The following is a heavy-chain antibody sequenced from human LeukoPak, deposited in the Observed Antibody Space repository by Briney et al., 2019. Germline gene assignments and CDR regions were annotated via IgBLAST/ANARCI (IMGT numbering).Heavy chain of an antibody. J-gene: IGHJ4*02. Sequence: GGSLRLSCAASGFTLSGYSMNWVRQAPGKWLEWVSSISSSISYIYYADSVKGRFTISRDNSKNTLYLQMNSLRAEDTAVYYCARDYYDSSGYSDYWGQGTLVTVSS. CDR2: ISSSISYI. V-gene: IGHV3-21*01. CDR3: ARDYYDSSGYSDY. CDR1: GFTLSGYS. D-gene: IGHD3-22*01.